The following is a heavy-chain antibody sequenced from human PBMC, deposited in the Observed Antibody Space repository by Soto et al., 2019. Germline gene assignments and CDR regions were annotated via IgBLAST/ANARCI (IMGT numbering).Heavy chain of an antibody. J-gene: IGHJ6*02. V-gene: IGHV6-1*01. Sequence: SQTLSLTCAISGDTVSTNSATWNWIRQSPSRGLEWLGRTYYRSKWYNDYGRSLQSRMTINTDTSKNQFSLQLNSVTPEDTAVYFCARGPGVLIIGNGLDVWGQGTTVTVSS. D-gene: IGHD3-3*01. CDR2: TYYRSKWYN. CDR3: ARGPGVLIIGNGLDV. CDR1: GDTVSTNSAT.